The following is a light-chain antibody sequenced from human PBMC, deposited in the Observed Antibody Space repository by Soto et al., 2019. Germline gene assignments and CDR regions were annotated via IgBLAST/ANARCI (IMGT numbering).Light chain of an antibody. J-gene: IGKJ4*01. CDR3: TQAPTT. CDR2: LGS. CDR1: QSLLHSNGYNY. V-gene: IGKV2-28*01. Sequence: DIVMTQSPLSLPVTPGEPASISCRSSQSLLHSNGYNYLDWYLQKPGQSPQLLIYLGSNRASGVPEGFSGSGSGTDFTLKISRVEAEDVGVYYCTQAPTTFGGGTKVEIK.